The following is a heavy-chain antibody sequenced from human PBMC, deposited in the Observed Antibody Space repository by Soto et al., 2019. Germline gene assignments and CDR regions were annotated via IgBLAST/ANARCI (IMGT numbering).Heavy chain of an antibody. D-gene: IGHD6-13*01. CDR2: TYYRSKWYN. J-gene: IGHJ4*02. CDR1: GDSVASNSAA. V-gene: IGHV6-1*01. Sequence: SQTLSLTCAVSGDSVASNSAAWNWIRPSPSRGLEWLGRTYYRSKWYNDYAVSVKSRITINPDTSKNQFSLQLNSVTPEDTAVYYCAREHKGRGYSSLYYFDYWGQGTLVTVSS. CDR3: AREHKGRGYSSLYYFDY.